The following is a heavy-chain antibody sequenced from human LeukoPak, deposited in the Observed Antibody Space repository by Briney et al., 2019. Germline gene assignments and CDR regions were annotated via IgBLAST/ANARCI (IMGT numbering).Heavy chain of an antibody. CDR1: GFSFSDCY. D-gene: IGHD1-26*01. V-gene: IGHV3-11*04. Sequence: PGGSLRLSCAASGFSFSDCYMGWVRRAPGKGLEWVSYMSGNEMTTYYTDSVKGRFTVSRDNAKKSLYLQMNSLRVEDTAVYYCARDGSGSYLEYWGQGTLVTVSS. CDR2: MSGNEMTT. J-gene: IGHJ4*02. CDR3: ARDGSGSYLEY.